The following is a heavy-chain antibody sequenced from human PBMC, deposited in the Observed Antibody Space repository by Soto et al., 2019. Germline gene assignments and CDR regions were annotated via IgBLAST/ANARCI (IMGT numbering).Heavy chain of an antibody. CDR3: ATDSSGYSVAAD. CDR2: IYPGDSDT. D-gene: IGHD3-22*01. CDR1: VKSVCSYR. Sequence: SLPLSGARRVKSVCSYRMSPDHQMPGKGLEWMGIIYPGDSDTRYSPSFQGQVSISADKSISTAYLQWSSLKASDTAMYYCATDSSGYSVAADWGQGPMVTVSS. V-gene: IGHV5-51*07. J-gene: IGHJ3*01.